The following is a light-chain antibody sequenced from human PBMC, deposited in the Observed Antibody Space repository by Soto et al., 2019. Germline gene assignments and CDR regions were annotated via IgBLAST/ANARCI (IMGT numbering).Light chain of an antibody. CDR1: QSGFSFY. J-gene: IGKJ1*01. Sequence: EIVLTQSPATLSSSPGERATLSCRASQSGFSFYLAWFQQKPGQAPRLLIYGASSRATGIPERFSGSGSGTDFTLTISRLEPEDLAVYECHQYGNSPWSLGQGTKVEIK. V-gene: IGKV3-20*01. CDR2: GAS. CDR3: HQYGNSPWS.